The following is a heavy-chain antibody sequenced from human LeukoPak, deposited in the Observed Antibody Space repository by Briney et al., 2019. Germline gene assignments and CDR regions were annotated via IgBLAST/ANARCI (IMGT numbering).Heavy chain of an antibody. CDR2: IVHDGSNE. CDR3: SRLRGYSYGYADY. V-gene: IGHV3-30*03. J-gene: IGHJ4*02. CDR1: GFNFGLYG. D-gene: IGHD5-18*01. Sequence: HPGGSLRLSCAASGFNFGLYGMHWVRQAPGKGLEWVAVIVHDGSNEDYADSVKGQFTISRDNSKNTLYLQMNSLRLDDTAAYYCSRLRGYSYGYADYWGQGTLVTVSS.